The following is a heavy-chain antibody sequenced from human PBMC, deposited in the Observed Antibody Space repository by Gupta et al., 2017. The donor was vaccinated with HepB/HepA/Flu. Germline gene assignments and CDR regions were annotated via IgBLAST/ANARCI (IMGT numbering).Heavy chain of an antibody. CDR3: ATGYNSVTYDSFNV. Sequence: QVQLRESGPGLVKPSETLSLTCTVSGGSISSYYWSWIRQPPGKGLEWIGYIHYIGSTIYNPSLESRVPMSIDTSKSQFSLKLTSVGAADTAVYYCATGYNSVTYDSFNVWGQETVVTVSS. D-gene: IGHD1-26*01. CDR2: IHYIGST. J-gene: IGHJ3*01. V-gene: IGHV4-59*13. CDR1: GGSISSYY.